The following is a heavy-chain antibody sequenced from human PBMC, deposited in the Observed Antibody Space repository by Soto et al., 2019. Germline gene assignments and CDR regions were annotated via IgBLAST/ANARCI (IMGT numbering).Heavy chain of an antibody. V-gene: IGHV4-38-2*01. D-gene: IGHD3-16*01. CDR3: TRGAGAPWVRFDS. CDR2: ISYSAKT. J-gene: IGHJ4*02. Sequence: SETLSLTCGVSGYSITSGFYWGWVSQSPGKGLEWIGTISYSAKTFYNPSLASRFSMAVDSSKNQFSLRLTSVTAADTALYYCTRGAGAPWVRFDSWGRGILVTVSS. CDR1: GYSITSGFY.